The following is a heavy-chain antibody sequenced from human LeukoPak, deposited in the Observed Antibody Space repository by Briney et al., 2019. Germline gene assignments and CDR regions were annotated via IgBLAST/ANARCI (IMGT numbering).Heavy chain of an antibody. CDR2: IYYSGST. Sequence: SETLSLTCTVSGGSISSYYWSWIRQPPGKGLEWIGYIYYSGSTNYNPSLKSRVTISVDTSKNQFSLKLSSVTAADTDVYYCARSTGITIFGVATTPHYYYYGMDVWGQGTTVTVSS. V-gene: IGHV4-59*01. CDR1: GGSISSYY. CDR3: ARSTGITIFGVATTPHYYYYGMDV. J-gene: IGHJ6*02. D-gene: IGHD3-3*01.